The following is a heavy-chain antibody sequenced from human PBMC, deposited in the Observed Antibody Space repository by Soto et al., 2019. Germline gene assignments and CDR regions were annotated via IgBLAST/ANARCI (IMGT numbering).Heavy chain of an antibody. CDR3: ARGGRWRSFDC. Sequence: QITLKESGPTLVKPTQTLTLTCTFSGFSLSTSGVGVGWIRQPPGKALEWLALIYGDDDKRYSPSLESRLTITKDTSKTQVVLTMTNVDPVDTATDYCARGGRWRSFDCWGQGTLVTVSS. CDR2: IYGDDDK. J-gene: IGHJ4*02. CDR1: GFSLSTSGVG. V-gene: IGHV2-5*02. D-gene: IGHD2-21*01.